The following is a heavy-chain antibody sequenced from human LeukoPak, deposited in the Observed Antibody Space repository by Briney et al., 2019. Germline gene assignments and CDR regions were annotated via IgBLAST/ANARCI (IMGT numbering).Heavy chain of an antibody. V-gene: IGHV3-23*01. J-gene: IGHJ4*02. CDR1: GFTFSSYA. D-gene: IGHD2-2*01. Sequence: GGSLRLSCAASGFTFSSYAMSWVRQAPGKGLEWVSAISGGGGSTYYADSVKGRFTISRDNSKNTLYLQMNSLRAEDTAVYYCAKVQTRYCSSTRCSIDSWGQGTLVTVSS. CDR3: AKVQTRYCSSTRCSIDS. CDR2: ISGGGGST.